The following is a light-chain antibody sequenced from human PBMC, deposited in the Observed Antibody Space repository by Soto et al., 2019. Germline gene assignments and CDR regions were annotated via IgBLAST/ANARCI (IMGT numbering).Light chain of an antibody. J-gene: IGKJ1*01. CDR1: QTISSF. CDR3: QQYGGSPRT. V-gene: IGKV3-20*01. Sequence: EIVFTQSPGTLSLSPGEGATLSFRASQTISSFLAWYQQKRGQAPRLLIHGASNRATGIPDRFSGSGSGTDFTLTITRLEPEDFAVYYCQQYGGSPRTFGQGTKVDIK. CDR2: GAS.